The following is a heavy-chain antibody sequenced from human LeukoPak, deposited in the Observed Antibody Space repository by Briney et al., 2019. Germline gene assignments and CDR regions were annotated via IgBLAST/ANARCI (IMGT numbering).Heavy chain of an antibody. CDR1: GYTFTSYG. CDR3: ARDRVVVVVAATPFFDP. J-gene: IGHJ5*02. D-gene: IGHD2-15*01. V-gene: IGHV1-18*01. Sequence: ASVKVSCKASGYTFTSYGISWVRQAPGQGLKWMGWISAYNGNTNYAQKLQGRVTMTTDTSTSTAYMELRSLRSDDTAVYYCARDRVVVVVAATPFFDPWGQGTLVTVSS. CDR2: ISAYNGNT.